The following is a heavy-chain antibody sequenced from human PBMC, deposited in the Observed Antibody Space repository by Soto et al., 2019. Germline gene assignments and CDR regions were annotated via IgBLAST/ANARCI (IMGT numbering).Heavy chain of an antibody. Sequence: GVSLRLSWAASGFTFSNAWMSWVRQAPGKGLEWVCRIKSKTDGGTTDYAAPVKGRFTISRDDSKNTLYLQMNSLKTEDTAVYYCTTGYYYDSSGYYPFSGYSGQGTLVTVSS. J-gene: IGHJ4*02. V-gene: IGHV3-15*01. CDR2: IKSKTDGGTT. CDR1: GFTFSNAW. CDR3: TTGYYYDSSGYYPFSGY. D-gene: IGHD3-22*01.